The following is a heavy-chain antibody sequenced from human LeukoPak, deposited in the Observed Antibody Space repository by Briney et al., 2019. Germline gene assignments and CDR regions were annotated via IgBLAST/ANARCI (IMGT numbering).Heavy chain of an antibody. V-gene: IGHV3-23*01. Sequence: QSGGSLRLSCAASGFTVSSNYMSWVRQAPGKGLEWVSAISGSGGSTYYADSVKGRFTISRDNSKNTLYLQMNSLRAEDTAVYYCAKHPSGYYVYYGMDVWGQGTTVTVSS. D-gene: IGHD3-22*01. CDR1: GFTVSSNY. J-gene: IGHJ6*02. CDR2: ISGSGGST. CDR3: AKHPSGYYVYYGMDV.